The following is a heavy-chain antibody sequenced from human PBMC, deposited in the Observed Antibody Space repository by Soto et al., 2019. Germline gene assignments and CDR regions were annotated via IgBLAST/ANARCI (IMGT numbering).Heavy chain of an antibody. CDR3: ARGKTVPVDY. J-gene: IGHJ4*02. V-gene: IGHV4-30-2*01. CDR1: DGSISSGGYS. Sequence: QLQLQESGSGLVKPSQTLSLTCAVSDGSISSGGYSWSWIRKPPGKGLEWIGYIYHSGSTYYNPCLKSRVTIAVDMSKNQFSLKLSSVTAADTAVYYCARGKTVPVDYWGQGTLVTVSS. CDR2: IYHSGST. D-gene: IGHD4-17*01.